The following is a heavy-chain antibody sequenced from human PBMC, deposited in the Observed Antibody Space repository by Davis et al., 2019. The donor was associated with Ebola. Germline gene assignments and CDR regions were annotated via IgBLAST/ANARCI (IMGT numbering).Heavy chain of an antibody. Sequence: GESLKISCAASGFTFSSYSMNWVRQAPGKGLEWVSVIYRDGRMYHADSVKGRFTISRDDSKNTVYLQINSLRAEDTAMYHCTRHVPGDFWYFDLWGRGTLVTVSS. CDR3: TRHVPGDFWYFDL. V-gene: IGHV3-66*04. J-gene: IGHJ2*01. CDR1: GFTFSSYS. CDR2: IYRDGRM. D-gene: IGHD4-17*01.